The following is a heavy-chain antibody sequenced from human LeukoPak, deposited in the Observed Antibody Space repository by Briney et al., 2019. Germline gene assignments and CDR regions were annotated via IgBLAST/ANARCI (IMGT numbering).Heavy chain of an antibody. D-gene: IGHD3-9*01. J-gene: IGHJ3*02. CDR1: GYTLTELS. CDR3: ATGGGPKYYDILTGYSI. CDR2: FDPEDGET. V-gene: IGHV1-24*01. Sequence: ASVKVSCKVPGYTLTELSMHWVRQAPGKGLEWMGGFDPEDGETIYAQKFQGRVTMTEDTSTDTAYMELSSLRSEDTAVYYCATGGGPKYYDILTGYSIWGQGTMVTVSS.